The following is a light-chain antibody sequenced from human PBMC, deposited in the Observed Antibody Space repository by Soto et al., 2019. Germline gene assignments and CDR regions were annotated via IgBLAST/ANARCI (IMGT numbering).Light chain of an antibody. CDR1: SSDVGGYNY. CDR2: EVT. J-gene: IGLJ1*01. Sequence: QSALTQAAAVSGCPGQSITISCTGTSSDVGGYNYVSWYQQHPGKAPKLMIYEVTKRPSGVSDRFSGSKSGNTASLTISGLQAEDEADYYCSSYTTTSTPYVFGTGTKVTVL. V-gene: IGLV2-14*01. CDR3: SSYTTTSTPYV.